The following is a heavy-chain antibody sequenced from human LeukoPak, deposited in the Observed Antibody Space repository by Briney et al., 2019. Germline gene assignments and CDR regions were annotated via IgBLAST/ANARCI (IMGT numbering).Heavy chain of an antibody. CDR2: IWYDGSNK. CDR1: GFTFSTSG. Sequence: GGSLRLPCAASGFTFSTSGMHWVRQAPGKGLEWVAVIWYDGSNKHYAESVKGRFSISRDNSKSTLYLQMNSLRAEDTAIYYCAKDRTVGASYWYFDLWGRGTLVTVSS. CDR3: AKDRTVGASYWYFDL. V-gene: IGHV3-33*06. D-gene: IGHD1-26*01. J-gene: IGHJ2*01.